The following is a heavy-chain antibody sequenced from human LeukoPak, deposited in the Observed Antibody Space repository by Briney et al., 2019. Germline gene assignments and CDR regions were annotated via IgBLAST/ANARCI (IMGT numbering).Heavy chain of an antibody. V-gene: IGHV4-59*01. CDR3: AGAGPVPTSDGGPIADS. Sequence: PSETLSLTCTVSGCXMSSYYCSWIRQPPGKGREWIGCISYSGNTNYNPSLKSRVTMSVDTSNNQFSLKLRSVITADTAVYYCAGAGPVPTSDGGPIADSWGQGTLVTVSS. D-gene: IGHD4-17*01. CDR1: GCXMSSYY. CDR2: ISYSGNT. J-gene: IGHJ4*02.